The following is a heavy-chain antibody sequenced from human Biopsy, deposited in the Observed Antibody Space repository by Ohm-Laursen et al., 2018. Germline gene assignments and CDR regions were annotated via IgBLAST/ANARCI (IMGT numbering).Heavy chain of an antibody. CDR1: GFTFTDYY. CDR3: ARPNLREWELHNAFDI. CDR2: ISGSGATP. V-gene: IGHV3-23*01. J-gene: IGHJ3*02. D-gene: IGHD1-26*01. Sequence: SLRLSCAAAGFTFTDYYMSWVRQAPGKGLEWLSTISGSGATPYYADSVKGRFTISRDNSKNTLYLQMNSLRAEDTAVYYCARPNLREWELHNAFDIWGQGTMVTVSS.